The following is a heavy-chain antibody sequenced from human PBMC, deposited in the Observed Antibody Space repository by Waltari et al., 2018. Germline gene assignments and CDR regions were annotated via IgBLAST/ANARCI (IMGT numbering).Heavy chain of an antibody. CDR1: GDPISSSGYF. D-gene: IGHD3-3*02. CDR2: IYYTGTT. J-gene: IGHJ5*02. CDR3: ARFSKSANWFDP. V-gene: IGHV4-39*01. Sequence: QLQLQESGPALVKPSETLSLTCTVSGDPISSSGYFWGWIRQSPGKGLEWIGSIYYTGTTYYNPSLMSRGTLSADTSKNQFSLELSSVTAADTAVFYCARFSKSANWFDPWGQGTLVTVAS.